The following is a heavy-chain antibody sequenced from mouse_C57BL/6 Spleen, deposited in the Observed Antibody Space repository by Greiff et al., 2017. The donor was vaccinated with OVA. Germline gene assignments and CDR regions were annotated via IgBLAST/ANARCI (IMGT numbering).Heavy chain of an antibody. CDR2: IWSDGST. D-gene: IGHD4-1*01. CDR1: GFSLTSYG. Sequence: VNVVESGPGLVAPSQSLSITCTVSGFSLTSYGVHWVRQPPGKGLEWLVVIWSDGSTTYNSALKSRLSISKDNSKSQVFLKMNSLQTDDTAMYYCARTGTNYYAMDYWGQGTSVTVSS. J-gene: IGHJ4*01. CDR3: ARTGTNYYAMDY. V-gene: IGHV2-6*03.